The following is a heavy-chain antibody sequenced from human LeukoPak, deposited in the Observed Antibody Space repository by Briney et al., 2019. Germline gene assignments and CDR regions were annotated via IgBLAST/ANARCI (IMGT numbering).Heavy chain of an antibody. CDR2: ISSSSSYL. CDR1: GFTFSSYS. J-gene: IGHJ6*02. CDR3: ARDRDNGMDV. Sequence: GGSLRLSCAASGFTFSSYSMNWVRQAPGKGLEGVSSISSSSSYLHYADSVKGRFTISGDNAKNSLYLQMNSLRAEDTAVYYCARDRDNGMDVWGQGTTVTVSS. V-gene: IGHV3-21*01.